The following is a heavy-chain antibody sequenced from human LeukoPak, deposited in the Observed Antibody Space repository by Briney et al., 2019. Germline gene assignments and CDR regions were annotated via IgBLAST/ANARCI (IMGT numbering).Heavy chain of an antibody. J-gene: IGHJ4*02. D-gene: IGHD5-12*01. Sequence: PGESLRLSCAASGFTFSTYSMNWVRQAPGKGLEWVSPISSSSDYIYYADSVKGRFTISRDNAKNSLYLQMNSLRAEDTAVYYCAVRRSYDYFGWGQGTLVTVSS. CDR1: GFTFSTYS. CDR3: AVRRSYDYFG. V-gene: IGHV3-21*04. CDR2: ISSSSDYI.